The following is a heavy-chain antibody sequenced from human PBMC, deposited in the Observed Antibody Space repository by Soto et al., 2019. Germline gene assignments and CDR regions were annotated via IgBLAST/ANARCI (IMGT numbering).Heavy chain of an antibody. CDR1: GGTFTYYG. Sequence: QVQLVQSGAEVKRPGSSVKLSCKASGGTFTYYGISWVRQAPGQGLEWMGGIIPIIGPATYAQKFQGRLTITADQSTSTAYMEVSSLGSEDTALYYCARDLGTTIAGPPRRETYGGLDPWGQGTLVTVSS. D-gene: IGHD3-22*01. J-gene: IGHJ5*02. V-gene: IGHV1-69*01. CDR2: IIPIIGPA. CDR3: ARDLGTTIAGPPRRETYGGLDP.